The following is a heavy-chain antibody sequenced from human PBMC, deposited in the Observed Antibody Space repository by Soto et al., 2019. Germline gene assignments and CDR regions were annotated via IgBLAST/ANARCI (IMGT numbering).Heavy chain of an antibody. V-gene: IGHV4-59*11. Sequence: NPSETLSLTCTVSGGSISNHYWTWIRQPPGKGLEWIGYIYESGNTKYNPSLKSRVTISLDPSRKQFSLKLSSVTAADTAVYFRVRVGSYYYFYDMDVWGQGTTVTVSS. CDR2: IYESGNT. CDR3: VRVGSYYYFYDMDV. D-gene: IGHD6-25*01. CDR1: GGSISNHY. J-gene: IGHJ6*02.